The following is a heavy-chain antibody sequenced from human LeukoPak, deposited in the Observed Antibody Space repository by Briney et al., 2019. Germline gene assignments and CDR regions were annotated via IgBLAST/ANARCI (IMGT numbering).Heavy chain of an antibody. CDR1: GFTFSSYG. CDR2: ISYDGSNK. V-gene: IGHV3-30*18. Sequence: PGGSLRLSCAASGFTFSSYGMHWARQAPGKGLEWVAVISYDGSNKYYADSVKGRFTISRDNSKNTLYLQMNSLRAEDTAVYYCAKGGYSSRNNQPTRPDYWGQGTLVTVSS. CDR3: AKGGYSSRNNQPTRPDY. J-gene: IGHJ4*02. D-gene: IGHD6-13*01.